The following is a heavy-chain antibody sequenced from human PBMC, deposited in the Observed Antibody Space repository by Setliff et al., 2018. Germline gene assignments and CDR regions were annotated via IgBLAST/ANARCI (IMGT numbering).Heavy chain of an antibody. Sequence: LSLTCTVSGYSISNDYFWGWIRQPPGKGLEWIGSIYHSGSTSYYPSLESRVTISVDTSKNQFSLNLSSVTAADTAVYYCAKHRSYFDYWGQGTLVTVST. CDR2: IYHSGST. J-gene: IGHJ4*02. CDR1: GYSISNDYF. CDR3: AKHRSYFDY. V-gene: IGHV4-38-2*02.